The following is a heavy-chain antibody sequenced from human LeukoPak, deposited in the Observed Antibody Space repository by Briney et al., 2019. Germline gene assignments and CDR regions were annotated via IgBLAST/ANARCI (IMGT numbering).Heavy chain of an antibody. Sequence: GGSLRLSCAASGFTFSSYAMSWVRQAPGKGLEWVSAITGSGGTTYYSDSVKGRFTISRDISKNTLYLQMNSLRAEDTAVYYCARRYYDSSGYGFDYWGQGTLVTVSS. CDR1: GFTFSSYA. CDR2: ITGSGGTT. D-gene: IGHD3-22*01. CDR3: ARRYYDSSGYGFDY. V-gene: IGHV3-23*01. J-gene: IGHJ4*02.